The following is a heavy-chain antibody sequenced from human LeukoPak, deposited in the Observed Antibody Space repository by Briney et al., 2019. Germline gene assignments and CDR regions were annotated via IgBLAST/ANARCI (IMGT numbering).Heavy chain of an antibody. CDR2: IYYSGST. D-gene: IGHD5-24*01. V-gene: IGHV4-59*01. J-gene: IGHJ4*02. Sequence: PSETLSLTCTVSGGSISSYYWSWIRQPPGKGLEWIGYIYYSGSTNYNPSLKSRVTISVDTSKNQFSLKLSSVTAADTAVYYCARGGLATITAVPFDYWGQGILVTVSS. CDR1: GGSISSYY. CDR3: ARGGLATITAVPFDY.